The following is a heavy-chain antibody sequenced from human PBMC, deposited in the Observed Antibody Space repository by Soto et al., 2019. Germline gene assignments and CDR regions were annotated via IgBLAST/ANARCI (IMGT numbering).Heavy chain of an antibody. V-gene: IGHV4-39*01. CDR2: VYYTGST. CDR3: TRRVRSTGLLDY. J-gene: IGHJ4*02. Sequence: QLQLRESGPGLVKPSETLSLTCTVSGNSISGTSSFWAWIRQPPGKNLEGIGSVYYTGSTYYNSALRSRGSISIYTSKNQFSLSLNSVTAADTAVYYCTRRVRSTGLLDYWGQGALVTVSS. D-gene: IGHD4-4*01. CDR1: GNSISGTSSF.